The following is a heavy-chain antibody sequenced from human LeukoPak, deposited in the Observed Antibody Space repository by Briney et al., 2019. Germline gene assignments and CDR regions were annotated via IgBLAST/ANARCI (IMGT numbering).Heavy chain of an antibody. D-gene: IGHD3-10*01. J-gene: IGHJ5*02. V-gene: IGHV3-23*01. CDR1: GFTFSSYA. CDR2: ISGSGGST. Sequence: GGSLRLSCAASGFTFSSYAMSWVRQAPGKGLEWVSAISGSGGSTYYADSVKGRFTISRDNSKNTLYLQMNSLRAEDTAVYYCAKVPPAYGSGMFGFDPWGQGTLVTVSS. CDR3: AKVPPAYGSGMFGFDP.